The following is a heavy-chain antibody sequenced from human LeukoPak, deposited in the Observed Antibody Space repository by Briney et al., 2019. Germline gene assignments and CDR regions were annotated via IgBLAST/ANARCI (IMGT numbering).Heavy chain of an antibody. V-gene: IGHV4-34*01. D-gene: IGHD6-25*01. CDR2: INHSGST. CDR1: GGSFSGYY. CDR3: ASDFSGVYGY. Sequence: SETLSLTCAVYGGSFSGYYWSWIRQPPGKGLEWIGEINHSGSTNYNPSLKSRVTISVDTSKNQFSLKLSSVTAADTAVYYCASDFSGVYGYWGQGTLVTVSS. J-gene: IGHJ4*02.